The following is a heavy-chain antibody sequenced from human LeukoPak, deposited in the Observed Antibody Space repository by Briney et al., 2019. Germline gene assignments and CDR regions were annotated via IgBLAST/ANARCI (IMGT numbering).Heavy chain of an antibody. CDR3: ARMGDILTFSVTEAFDI. D-gene: IGHD3-9*01. CDR2: IYYSGST. CDR1: GGSSSSYY. V-gene: IGHV4-59*01. J-gene: IGHJ3*02. Sequence: SETLSLTCTVSGGSSSSYYWGRIRQPPGKGLEWIGYIYYSGSTNYNPSLKSRVTISVDTSKNQFSLKLSSVTAADTAVYYCARMGDILTFSVTEAFDIWGQGTMVTVSS.